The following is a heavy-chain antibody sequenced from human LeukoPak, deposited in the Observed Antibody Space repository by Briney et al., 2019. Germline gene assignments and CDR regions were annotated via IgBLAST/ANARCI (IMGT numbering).Heavy chain of an antibody. CDR3: ARGDQQEDYFDY. Sequence: SQTLSLTCTLSVGSTSSGGYYWSWISQHPGKGLEWIGYIYYSGSTYYNPSLKSRVTISVDTSKNQFSLKLSSVTAADTAVYYCARGDQQEDYFDYWGQGTLVTVSS. CDR2: IYYSGST. CDR1: VGSTSSGGYY. J-gene: IGHJ4*02. V-gene: IGHV4-31*03.